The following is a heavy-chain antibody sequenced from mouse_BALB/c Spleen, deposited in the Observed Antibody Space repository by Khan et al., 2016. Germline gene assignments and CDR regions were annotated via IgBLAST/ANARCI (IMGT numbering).Heavy chain of an antibody. J-gene: IGHJ2*01. D-gene: IGHD1-1*01. Sequence: QVQLQLSGAELARPGASVKLSCKASGYTFTSYWMQWVKQRPGQGLEWIGAIYPGDGDTRYTQKFKGKATLTADKSSSTAYMQLSSLASEDSAVYYAASYYGSSYDYFDYWVQGTTLTVSS. CDR2: IYPGDGDT. V-gene: IGHV1-87*01. CDR1: GYTFTSYW. CDR3: ASYYGSSYDYFDY.